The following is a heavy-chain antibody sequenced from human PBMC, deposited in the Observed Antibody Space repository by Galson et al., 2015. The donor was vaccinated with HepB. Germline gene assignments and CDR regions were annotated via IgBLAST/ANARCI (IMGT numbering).Heavy chain of an antibody. V-gene: IGHV3-33*01. J-gene: IGHJ6*03. D-gene: IGHD6-13*01. CDR3: ARDKIRGPGSLNYMDL. CDR2: IWYDGRDK. CDR1: GFTLSDYA. Sequence: SLRLSCAASGFTLSDYAIHWVRQAPGKGLEWVAVIWYDGRDKYYADSVKGRFTISRDNLKNTVYLQMNSLRVEDTAVFHCARDKIRGPGSLNYMDLWGKGTTVIVS.